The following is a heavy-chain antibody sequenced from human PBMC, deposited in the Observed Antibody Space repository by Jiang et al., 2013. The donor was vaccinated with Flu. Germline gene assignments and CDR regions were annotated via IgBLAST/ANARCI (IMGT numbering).Heavy chain of an antibody. CDR1: GGSFSGSY. V-gene: IGHV4-34*01. D-gene: IGHD1-7*01. CDR2: INHSGST. Sequence: LLKPSETLSLTCGVYGGSFSGSYWSWIRQPPGKGLEWIGEINHSGSTNYNPSLKSRVTISLDTSKNQFTLNLSAVTAADTAVYYCARGPRITGTTGQPFDIWGQGTMVSASS. J-gene: IGHJ3*02. CDR3: ARGPRITGTTGQPFDI.